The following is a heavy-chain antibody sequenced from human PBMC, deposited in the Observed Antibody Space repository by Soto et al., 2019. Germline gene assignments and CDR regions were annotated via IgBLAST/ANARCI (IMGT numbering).Heavy chain of an antibody. V-gene: IGHV3-23*01. J-gene: IGHJ6*03. Sequence: QLGGSLRLSCAASGFTFSSYAISWVRQAPGKGLEWVSAISGSGGSTYYADSVKGRFTISRDNSKNTLYLQMNSLRAEDTAVYYCAKDSGESDYYYYMDVWGKGTTVTVSS. D-gene: IGHD1-26*01. CDR2: ISGSGGST. CDR1: GFTFSSYA. CDR3: AKDSGESDYYYYMDV.